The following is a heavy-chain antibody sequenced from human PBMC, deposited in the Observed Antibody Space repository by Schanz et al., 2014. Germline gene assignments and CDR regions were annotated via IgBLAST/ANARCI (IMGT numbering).Heavy chain of an antibody. J-gene: IGHJ3*02. V-gene: IGHV3-33*08. CDR2: ISYDGSSK. Sequence: QVQLVESGGGLVKPGGSLRLSCAASGFTFRSYGMHWVRQAPGKGLEWVALISYDGSSKNHADSVQGRFTISRDNSKNALYLQMDSLRAEDTAVYYCARGSITMVRGGDVGAFDIWGQGTMVTVSS. CDR1: GFTFRSYG. D-gene: IGHD3-10*01. CDR3: ARGSITMVRGGDVGAFDI.